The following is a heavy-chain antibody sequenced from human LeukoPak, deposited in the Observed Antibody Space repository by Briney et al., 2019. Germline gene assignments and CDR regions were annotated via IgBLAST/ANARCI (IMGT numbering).Heavy chain of an antibody. CDR3: ARFVVVTANFDY. D-gene: IGHD2-21*02. J-gene: IGHJ4*02. Sequence: PSETLSLTCTVSGGSISSYHWSWIRQPPGKGLEWIGYLYYSGSTNYNPSLKSRVTISVDTSKNQFSLKLSSVTAADTAVYYCARFVVVTANFDYWGQGTLVTVSS. CDR2: LYYSGST. CDR1: GGSISSYH. V-gene: IGHV4-59*01.